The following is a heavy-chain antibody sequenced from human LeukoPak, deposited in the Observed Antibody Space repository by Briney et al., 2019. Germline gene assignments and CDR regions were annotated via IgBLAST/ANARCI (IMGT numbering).Heavy chain of an antibody. CDR2: INWNGGST. V-gene: IGHV3-20*04. J-gene: IGHJ5*02. D-gene: IGHD3-10*01. CDR3: AREQGMVRGSWFDP. Sequence: PGGSLRLSCAASGFTFDDYGMSWVRQAPGKGLEWVSGINWNGGSTGYADSVKGRFTISRDNAKSSLYLQMNSLRAEDTALYYCAREQGMVRGSWFDPWGQGTPVTVSS. CDR1: GFTFDDYG.